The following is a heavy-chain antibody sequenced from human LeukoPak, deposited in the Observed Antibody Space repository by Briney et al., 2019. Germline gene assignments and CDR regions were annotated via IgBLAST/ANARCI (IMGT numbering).Heavy chain of an antibody. CDR3: ASETYSSSWYQGN. CDR1: GGSISSSSYY. D-gene: IGHD6-13*01. CDR2: IYTSGST. Sequence: SETLSLTCTVSGGSISSSSYYWGWIRQPPGKGLEWIGRIYTSGSTNYNPSLKSRVTMSVDTSKNQFSLKLSSVTAADTAVYYCASETYSSSWYQGNWGQGTLVTVSS. J-gene: IGHJ4*02. V-gene: IGHV4-61*05.